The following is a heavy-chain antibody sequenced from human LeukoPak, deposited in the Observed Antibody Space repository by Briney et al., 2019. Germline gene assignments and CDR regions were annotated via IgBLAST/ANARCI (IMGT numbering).Heavy chain of an antibody. CDR1: GGSISSSNW. Sequence: SGTLSLTCAVSGGSISSSNWWSWVRQPPGKGLEWIGEIYHSGSTNYNPSLKSRVTISVDKSKNQFSLKLSSVTAADTAVYYCARVQGGTYQGDCCPFDYWGQGTLVTVSS. CDR2: IYHSGST. D-gene: IGHD2-21*02. J-gene: IGHJ4*02. V-gene: IGHV4-4*02. CDR3: ARVQGGTYQGDCCPFDY.